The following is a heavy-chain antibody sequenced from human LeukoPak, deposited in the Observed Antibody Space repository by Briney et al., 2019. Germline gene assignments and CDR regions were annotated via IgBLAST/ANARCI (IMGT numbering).Heavy chain of an antibody. V-gene: IGHV3-30*03. CDR3: ARMTTVTPGPFDY. CDR2: ISYDGSNK. Sequence: GGSLRLSCAASGFTFSSYGMHWVRQAPGKGLEWVAVISYDGSNKYYADSVKGRFTISRDNSKSTLYLQMNSLRAEDTAVYYCARMTTVTPGPFDYWGQGILVTVSS. CDR1: GFTFSSYG. J-gene: IGHJ4*02. D-gene: IGHD4-17*01.